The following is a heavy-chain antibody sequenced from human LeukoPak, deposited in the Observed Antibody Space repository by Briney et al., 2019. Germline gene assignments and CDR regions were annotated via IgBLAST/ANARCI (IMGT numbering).Heavy chain of an antibody. CDR3: ARDQWLQSNHYMDV. CDR2: ISGSGYST. J-gene: IGHJ6*03. V-gene: IGHV3-23*01. Sequence: GGSLRLSCVASGFTFNNYAMTWVRQAPGKGLEWVSAISGSGYSTYYADSVKGRFTISRDNAKNSMYLQMNSLRAEDTAVYYCARDQWLQSNHYMDVWGKGTTVTISS. D-gene: IGHD5-24*01. CDR1: GFTFNNYA.